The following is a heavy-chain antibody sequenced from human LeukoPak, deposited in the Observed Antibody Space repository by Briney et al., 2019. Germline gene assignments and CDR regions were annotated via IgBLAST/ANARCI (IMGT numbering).Heavy chain of an antibody. V-gene: IGHV3-7*01. CDR2: INEDGSEK. CDR3: ARAPRWLQPFDY. CDR1: GFTFSSYW. D-gene: IGHD5-24*01. J-gene: IGHJ4*02. Sequence: GGSLRLSCAASGFTFSSYWMSWVRQAPGKGLECVANINEDGSEKYYVDSVKGRFTISRDNAKNSLYLQMNSLRAEDTAVYYCARAPRWLQPFDYWGQGTLVTVSS.